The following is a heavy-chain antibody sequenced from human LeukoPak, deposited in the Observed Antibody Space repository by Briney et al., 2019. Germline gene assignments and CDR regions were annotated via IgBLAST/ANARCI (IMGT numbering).Heavy chain of an antibody. CDR1: GFIFDDYA. D-gene: IGHD3-10*01. CDR2: INWNRNNI. J-gene: IGHJ4*02. V-gene: IGHV3-9*01. Sequence: GGSLRLSCAASGFIFDDYAMHWVRQVPGKGLEWVSGINWNRNNIGYADSVKGRFTISRDSANNSLYLQMNSLRTEDTALYYCAKGSGSYYNVFDYWGQGTLVTVSS. CDR3: AKGSGSYYNVFDY.